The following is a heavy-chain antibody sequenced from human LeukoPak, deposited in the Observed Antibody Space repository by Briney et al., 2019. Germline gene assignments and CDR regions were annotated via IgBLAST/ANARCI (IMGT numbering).Heavy chain of an antibody. CDR3: ARVVSAYYYDSSGYYNYYYYMDV. J-gene: IGHJ6*03. CDR2: IYTSGST. Sequence: SETLSLTCTVSGGSISSYYWSWIRQPAGKGLEWIGRIYTSGSTNYNPSLKSRVTMSVDTSKNQFSLKLSSVTAADTAVYYCARVVSAYYYDSSGYYNYYYYMDVWGKGTTVTVSS. D-gene: IGHD3-22*01. CDR1: GGSISSYY. V-gene: IGHV4-4*07.